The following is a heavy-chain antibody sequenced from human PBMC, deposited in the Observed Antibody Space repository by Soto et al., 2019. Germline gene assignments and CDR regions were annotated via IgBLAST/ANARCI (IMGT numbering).Heavy chain of an antibody. CDR2: ISYDGSNK. V-gene: IGHV3-30-3*01. CDR3: AREIVVVVAAALFYYGIDV. D-gene: IGHD2-15*01. CDR1: GFTFSSYA. J-gene: IGHJ6*02. Sequence: PGGSLTLSCAASGFTFSSYAMHWVLQAPGKGLEWVAVISYDGSNKYYDDSVKGRFTISRDNSKNKLYLQMNSLRAEDTAVYYCAREIVVVVAAALFYYGIDVWGQGTTVTVSS.